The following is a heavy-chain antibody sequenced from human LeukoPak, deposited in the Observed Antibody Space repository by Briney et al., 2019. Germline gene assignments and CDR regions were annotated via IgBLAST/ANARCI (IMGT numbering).Heavy chain of an antibody. CDR1: GFTFSTYG. D-gene: IGHD6-6*01. J-gene: IGHJ5*01. CDR3: TRDPRHFDS. V-gene: IGHV3-30*02. CDR2: IRYDGSNK. Sequence: GGSLRLSCAASGFTFSTYGMHWVRQAPGKGLEWVTFIRYDGSNKYYADSVKGRFIISRDNSKNTLYLQMDSLRAEDTAVYYCTRDPRHFDSCGQGTLVTVSS.